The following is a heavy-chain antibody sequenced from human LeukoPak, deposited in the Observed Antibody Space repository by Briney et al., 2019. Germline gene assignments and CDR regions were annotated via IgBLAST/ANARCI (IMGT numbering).Heavy chain of an antibody. CDR2: IYYSGST. V-gene: IGHV4-31*11. D-gene: IGHD3-9*01. Sequence: NPSQTLSLTCAVSGASISSGGYYWTWLRQYPGKGLEWIGYIYYSGSTYYNPSLKSRVTISVDTSKNQFSLKLSSVTAADTAVYYCARQILTGYIDYWGQGTLVTVSS. CDR1: GASISSGGYY. J-gene: IGHJ4*02. CDR3: ARQILTGYIDY.